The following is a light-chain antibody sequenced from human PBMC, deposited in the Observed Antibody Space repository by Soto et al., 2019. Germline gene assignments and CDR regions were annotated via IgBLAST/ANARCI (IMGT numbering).Light chain of an antibody. Sequence: DIQMTQSPSSLSASVGDRVTITCQASQDIANSLKWYQQKPGKAPNLLIYDASNLETGVPSRFNGRGAGTDFTFTISSLQPEDIATYFCQHYQTLPLTFGGGT. J-gene: IGKJ4*01. V-gene: IGKV1-33*01. CDR1: QDIANS. CDR3: QHYQTLPLT. CDR2: DAS.